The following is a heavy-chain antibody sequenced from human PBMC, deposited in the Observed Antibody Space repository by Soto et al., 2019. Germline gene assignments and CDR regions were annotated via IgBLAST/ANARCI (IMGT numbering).Heavy chain of an antibody. J-gene: IGHJ6*02. CDR2: IRGVDNNK. CDR3: ARDRVRAALPQYGMDV. D-gene: IGHD3-22*01. Sequence: XGSLRLSFAASGFTVSSYSVNWARQAPGKGLEWVSSIRGVDNNKYYAASVKGRFTISRDNAKNSLFLHLSGLTADDTAVYYCARDRVRAALPQYGMDVWGRGTTVTVSS. V-gene: IGHV3-21*01. CDR1: GFTVSSYS.